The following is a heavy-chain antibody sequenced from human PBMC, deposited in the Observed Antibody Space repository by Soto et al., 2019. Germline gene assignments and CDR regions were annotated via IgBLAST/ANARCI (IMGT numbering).Heavy chain of an antibody. Sequence: PGGSLRLSCAASGFTFTNFAMNWVRQAPVKGLEWVSVISDTGDTTYNADSVKGRFTIYRDNSMYTAFLKMNSLRAEDTALYSCAKGYCSSTSCSFDSWGQGTLVTVSS. V-gene: IGHV3-23*01. CDR1: GFTFTNFA. D-gene: IGHD2-2*01. J-gene: IGHJ5*01. CDR2: ISDTGDTT. CDR3: AKGYCSSTSCSFDS.